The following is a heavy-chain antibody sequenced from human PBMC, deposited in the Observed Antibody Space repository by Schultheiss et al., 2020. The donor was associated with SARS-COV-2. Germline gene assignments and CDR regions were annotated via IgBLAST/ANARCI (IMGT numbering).Heavy chain of an antibody. CDR3: TCYDILTGYYVPYYYYGMDV. D-gene: IGHD3-9*01. V-gene: IGHV3-21*01. J-gene: IGHJ6*02. CDR2: ISSSSSYI. CDR1: GFTFSSYS. Sequence: GGSLRLSCAASGFTFSSYSMNWVRQAPGKGLEWVSSISSSSSYIYYADSVKGRFTISRDNAKNSLYLQMNSLRAEDTAVYYCTCYDILTGYYVPYYYYGMDVWGQGTTVTVSS.